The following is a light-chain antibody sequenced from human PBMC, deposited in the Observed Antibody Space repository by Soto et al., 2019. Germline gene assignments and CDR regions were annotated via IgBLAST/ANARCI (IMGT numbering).Light chain of an antibody. J-gene: IGLJ2*01. CDR2: YDD. CDR1: SSNIGNNA. Sequence: QSVLTQPPSVSEAPRQRVTISCSGSSSNIGNNAVNWYQQLPGKAPKLLIYYDDLLPSGVSDRFSGSKSGTSASLAISGLQSEDEADYYCAAWDDSLNGLVFGRGTKVTVL. V-gene: IGLV1-36*01. CDR3: AAWDDSLNGLV.